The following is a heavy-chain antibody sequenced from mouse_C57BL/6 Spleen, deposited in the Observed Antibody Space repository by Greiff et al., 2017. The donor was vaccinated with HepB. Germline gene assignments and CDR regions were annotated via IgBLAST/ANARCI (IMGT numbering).Heavy chain of an antibody. CDR2: IWRGGST. J-gene: IGHJ4*01. CDR3: AKKRTWPSGSAMDY. V-gene: IGHV2-5*01. CDR1: GFSLTSYG. Sequence: VQLQQSGPGLVQPSQSLSITCTVSGFSLTSYGVHWVRQSPGKGLEWLGVIWRGGSTDYNAAFMSRLSITEDNSKSQVFFKMNSLQADDTAIYYCAKKRTWPSGSAMDYWGQGTSVTVSS.